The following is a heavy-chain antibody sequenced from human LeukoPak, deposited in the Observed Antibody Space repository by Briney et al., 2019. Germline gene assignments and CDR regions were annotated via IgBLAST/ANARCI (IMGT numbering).Heavy chain of an antibody. Sequence: SGGSLRLSCAASGFAFSTYEMNWVRQAPGRGLEWVSYISSDDGSTRYYADFVKGRFTISRDNAKNSLYLQMNSLRADDTAVYYCARDIRKGRATPGYFDFWGQGTLVTVSS. CDR1: GFAFSTYE. D-gene: IGHD6-13*01. J-gene: IGHJ4*02. CDR2: ISSDDGSTR. V-gene: IGHV3-48*03. CDR3: ARDIRKGRATPGYFDF.